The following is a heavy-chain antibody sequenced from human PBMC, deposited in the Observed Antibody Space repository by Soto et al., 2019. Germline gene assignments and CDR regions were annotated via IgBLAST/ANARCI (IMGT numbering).Heavy chain of an antibody. J-gene: IGHJ5*02. V-gene: IGHV4-30-2*01. CDR1: GGSISSGGYS. D-gene: IGHD3-3*01. Sequence: SETLSLTSAVSGGSISSGGYSWSWIRQPPGKGLEWIGYIYHSGSTYYNPSLKSRVTISVDRSKNQFSLKLSSVTAADTAVYYCAREIRFLEWSNWFDPWGQGTLVTVSS. CDR3: AREIRFLEWSNWFDP. CDR2: IYHSGST.